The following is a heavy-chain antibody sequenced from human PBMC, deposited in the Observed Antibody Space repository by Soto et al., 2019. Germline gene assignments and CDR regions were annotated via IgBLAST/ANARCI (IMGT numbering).Heavy chain of an antibody. V-gene: IGHV4-31*03. J-gene: IGHJ4*02. CDR2: IYYSGST. D-gene: IGHD3-9*01. Sequence: QVQLQESGPGLVKPSQTLSLTCTVSGGSISSGGYYWSWIRQHPGKGLEWIGYIYYSGSTDYNPSLKSRVTISVDTSKNQFSLKLSSVTAADTAVYYCARVYDILTGNVYFDYWGQGTLVTVSS. CDR3: ARVYDILTGNVYFDY. CDR1: GGSISSGGYY.